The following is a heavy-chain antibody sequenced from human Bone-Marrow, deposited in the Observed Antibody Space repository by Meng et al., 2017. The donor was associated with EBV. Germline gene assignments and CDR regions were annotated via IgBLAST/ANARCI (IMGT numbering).Heavy chain of an antibody. V-gene: IGHV1-3*01. CDR1: GFTFTDYS. CDR2: INAGNGNT. Sequence: QVQLVQSGAEAKRPGASVKVSCKASGFTFTDYSIHWVRQAPGQRLEWMGWINAGNGNTKYSQKFQGRVTITRDTSARVVYMELSSLRSEDTAVYFCARDKANWGSVVVWFDPWGQGTLVTVSS. J-gene: IGHJ5*02. D-gene: IGHD7-27*01. CDR3: ARDKANWGSVVVWFDP.